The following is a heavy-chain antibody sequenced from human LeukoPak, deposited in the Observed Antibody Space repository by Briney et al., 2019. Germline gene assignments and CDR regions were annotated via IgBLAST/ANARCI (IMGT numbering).Heavy chain of an antibody. CDR3: ARDTKRSRARWENLGFDP. J-gene: IGHJ5*02. CDR1: GYTFTSYG. CDR2: ISAYNGNT. V-gene: IGHV1-18*01. D-gene: IGHD1-26*01. Sequence: EASVKVSCKASGYTFTSYGISWVRQAPGQGLEWMGWISAYNGNTNYAQKLQGRVTMTTDTSTSTAYMELRSLRSDDTAVYYCARDTKRSRARWENLGFDPWGQGTLVTVSS.